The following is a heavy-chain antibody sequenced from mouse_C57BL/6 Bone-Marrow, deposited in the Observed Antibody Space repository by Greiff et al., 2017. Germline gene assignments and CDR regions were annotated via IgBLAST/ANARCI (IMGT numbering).Heavy chain of an antibody. V-gene: IGHV1-4*01. CDR3: ARYHYGSSYGY. J-gene: IGHJ2*01. CDR1: GYTFTSYT. D-gene: IGHD1-1*01. Sequence: VKLVESGAELARPGASVTMSCKASGYTFTSYTMHWVKQRPGQGLEWIGYINPSSGYTKYNQKFKDKATLTADKSSSTAYMQLSSLTSEDSAVYYCARYHYGSSYGYWGQGTTLTVSS. CDR2: INPSSGYT.